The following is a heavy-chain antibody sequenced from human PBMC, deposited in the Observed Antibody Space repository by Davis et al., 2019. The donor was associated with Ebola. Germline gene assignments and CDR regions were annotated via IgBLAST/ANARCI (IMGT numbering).Heavy chain of an antibody. V-gene: IGHV1-18*01. CDR1: GYTFTSYG. D-gene: IGHD1-1*01. Sequence: ASVKVSCKASGYTFTSYGISWVRQAPAQGLEWMGWINPHNGNTNYAQNVQGRVTMTTDTSTTTAYMEVGSLRSDDTAVYYCARDQFPTTSDQWGQGTLVTVSS. CDR2: INPHNGNT. CDR3: ARDQFPTTSDQ. J-gene: IGHJ4*02.